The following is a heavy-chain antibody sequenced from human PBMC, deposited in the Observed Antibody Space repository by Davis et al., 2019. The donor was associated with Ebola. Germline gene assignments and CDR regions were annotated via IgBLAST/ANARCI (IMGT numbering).Heavy chain of an antibody. Sequence: SETLSLTCAVYGGSFSGYYWSWIRQPPGKGLEWIGEINHSGSTNYNPSLKSRVTISVDTSKNQFSLKLSSVTAADTAVYYCARGGVIAAAGNDDFYYYYGMDVWGQWTTVTVSS. CDR3: ARGGVIAAAGNDDFYYYYGMDV. D-gene: IGHD6-13*01. J-gene: IGHJ6*02. CDR1: GGSFSGYY. CDR2: INHSGST. V-gene: IGHV4-34*01.